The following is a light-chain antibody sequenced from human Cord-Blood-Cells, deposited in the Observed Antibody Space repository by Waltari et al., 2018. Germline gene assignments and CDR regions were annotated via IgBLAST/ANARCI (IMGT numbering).Light chain of an antibody. CDR1: KLGDKY. Sequence: SYELTQPPSVSVSPGQTASITCSGDKLGDKYACWYQQKPGQSTVLVIYQDSKRPSGIPERFSGSNSGNTATLTISGTQAMDEADYYCQAWDSSYVFGTGTKVTVL. CDR2: QDS. V-gene: IGLV3-1*01. J-gene: IGLJ1*01. CDR3: QAWDSSYV.